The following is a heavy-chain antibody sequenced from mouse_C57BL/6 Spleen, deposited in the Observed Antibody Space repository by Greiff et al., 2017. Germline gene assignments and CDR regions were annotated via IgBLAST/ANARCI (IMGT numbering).Heavy chain of an antibody. CDR1: GYAFSSYW. D-gene: IGHD2-2*01. CDR2: IYPGDGDT. CDR3: ARSGGYDGAGFAY. V-gene: IGHV1-80*01. J-gene: IGHJ3*01. Sequence: QVQLQQSGAELVKPGASVKISCKASGYAFSSYWMNWVKQRPGKGLEWIGQIYPGDGDTNYTGKFKGKATLTADKSSSTAYMQLSSLTSEDSAVYFCARSGGYDGAGFAYWGQGTLVTVSA.